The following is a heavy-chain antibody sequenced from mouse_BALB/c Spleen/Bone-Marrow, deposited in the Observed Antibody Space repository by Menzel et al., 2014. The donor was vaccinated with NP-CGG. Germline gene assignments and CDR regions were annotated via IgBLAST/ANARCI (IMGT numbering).Heavy chain of an antibody. J-gene: IGHJ3*01. CDR1: GYTFTSYW. CDR2: IDPSDSET. CDR3: ARDHFYSGNFEFAY. V-gene: IGHV1-69*02. D-gene: IGHD2-1*01. Sequence: VQLQQSGPELVKPGAPVKVSCKASGYTFTSYWMNWVKQRPGRGLEWTGRIDPSDSETHYNQKFKDKATLTVDKSSSTAYIQLSSLTSEDSAVYYCARDHFYSGNFEFAYWGQGTLVTVSA.